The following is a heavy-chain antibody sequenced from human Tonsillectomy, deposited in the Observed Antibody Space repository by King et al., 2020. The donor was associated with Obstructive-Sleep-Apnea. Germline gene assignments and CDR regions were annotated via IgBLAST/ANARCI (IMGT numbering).Heavy chain of an antibody. CDR3: AKAVGVPAAMLGYFDL. CDR2: ISWNSGSI. V-gene: IGHV3-9*01. D-gene: IGHD2-2*01. J-gene: IGHJ2*01. Sequence: VQLVESGGGLVQPGRSLRLSCAASGFIFDDFAMHWVRQAPGKGLEWVSGISWNSGSIGYADSVKGRFTISRDNAKNSLYLQMNSLRAEDTALYYCAKAVGVPAAMLGYFDLWGCDTLVTVSS. CDR1: GFIFDDFA.